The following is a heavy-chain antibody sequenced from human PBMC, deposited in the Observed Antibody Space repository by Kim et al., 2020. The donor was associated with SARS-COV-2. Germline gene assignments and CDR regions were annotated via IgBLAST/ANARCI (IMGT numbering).Heavy chain of an antibody. D-gene: IGHD5-18*01. CDR3: ARGLDEVGCSYGYEDY. V-gene: IGHV4-34*01. Sequence: SLNSRVTISVDTSKNQFALKLSSVTAADTAVYYCARGLDEVGCSYGYEDYWGQGTLVTVSS. J-gene: IGHJ4*02.